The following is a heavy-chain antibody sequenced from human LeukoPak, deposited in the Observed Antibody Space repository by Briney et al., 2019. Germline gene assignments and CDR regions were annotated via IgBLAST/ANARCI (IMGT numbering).Heavy chain of an antibody. V-gene: IGHV3-33*01. CDR2: IWSDGTNR. Sequence: GGSLRLSCAASGFIFSHYALHWVRQAPGKGLEWVAVIWSDGTNRYYGDSVKGRFSISRDDSQKRVFLQMNNLRADDTAVYYCARDAQRGFDYSNSLQYWGQGALVTVSS. CDR3: ARDAQRGFDYSNSLQY. D-gene: IGHD4-11*01. J-gene: IGHJ4*02. CDR1: GFIFSHYA.